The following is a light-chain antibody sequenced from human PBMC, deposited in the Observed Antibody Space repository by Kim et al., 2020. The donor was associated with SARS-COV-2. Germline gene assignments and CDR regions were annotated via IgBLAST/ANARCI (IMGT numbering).Light chain of an antibody. Sequence: DIQMTQSPSSLSASVGDRVTITCRASQSINRYLSWYQQKPGKAPNLLIYAASSLQSGVPSRFSGSGSGTDFTLTITSLQPEDFAAYYCRQTYTLPRTFGQGTRLE. V-gene: IGKV1-39*01. CDR2: AAS. J-gene: IGKJ5*01. CDR1: QSINRY. CDR3: RQTYTLPRT.